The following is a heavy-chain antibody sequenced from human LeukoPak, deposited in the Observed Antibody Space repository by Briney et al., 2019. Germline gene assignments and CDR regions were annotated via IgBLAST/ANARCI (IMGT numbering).Heavy chain of an antibody. V-gene: IGHV3-23*01. CDR1: GFTFSSYS. J-gene: IGHJ4*02. CDR2: ISRSGDDT. CDR3: AKPAGYCSSTSCYPYYFIY. Sequence: PGGSLRLSCAASGFTFSSYSMNWVRQAPGKGLEWVSGISRSGDDTYYADSVKGRFTISRDNSRNTLYLQMNSLRAEDTAVYYCAKPAGYCSSTSCYPYYFIYWGQGTLVTVSS. D-gene: IGHD2-2*01.